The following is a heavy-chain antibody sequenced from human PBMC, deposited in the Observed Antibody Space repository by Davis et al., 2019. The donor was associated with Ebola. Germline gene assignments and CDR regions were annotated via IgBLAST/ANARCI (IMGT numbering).Heavy chain of an antibody. CDR1: GFTFSSYA. V-gene: IGHV3-23*01. CDR3: ARGYCTNGVCYTGVDY. J-gene: IGHJ4*02. CDR2: ISGSGGST. D-gene: IGHD2-8*01. Sequence: GESLKISCAASGFTFSSYAMSWVRQAPGKGLEWVSAISGSGGSTYYADSVKGRFTISRDNSKNTLYLQMNSLRAEDTAVYYCARGYCTNGVCYTGVDYWGQGTLVTVSS.